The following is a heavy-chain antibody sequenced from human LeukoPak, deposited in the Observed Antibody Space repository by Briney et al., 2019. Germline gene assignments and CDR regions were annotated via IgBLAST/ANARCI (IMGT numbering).Heavy chain of an antibody. D-gene: IGHD3-16*02. CDR2: IYYSGST. V-gene: IGHV4-31*03. CDR1: GGSISSGGYY. J-gene: IGHJ4*02. CDR3: ARCAFSYDYVWGSYRYYDY. Sequence: SVTLSLTCTVSGGSISSGGYYWSWIRQHPGKGLEWIGYIYYSGSTYYNPSLKSRVTISVDTSKNQFSLKLSSVTAADTAVYYCARCAFSYDYVWGSYRYYDYWGQGTLVTVSS.